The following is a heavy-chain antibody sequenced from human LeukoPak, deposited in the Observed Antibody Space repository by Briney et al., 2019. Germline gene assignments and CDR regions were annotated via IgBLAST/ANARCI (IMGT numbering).Heavy chain of an antibody. CDR1: GFTFDDYA. Sequence: GRSLRLSCAASGFTFDDYAMHWVRQAPGKGLEWVSGISWNSGSIGYADSVKGRFTISRDNAKNSLYLQMNSLRAEDTALYYCAKGVYSSGWPYYFDYWGQGTLVTVSS. V-gene: IGHV3-9*01. CDR3: AKGVYSSGWPYYFDY. D-gene: IGHD6-19*01. CDR2: ISWNSGSI. J-gene: IGHJ4*02.